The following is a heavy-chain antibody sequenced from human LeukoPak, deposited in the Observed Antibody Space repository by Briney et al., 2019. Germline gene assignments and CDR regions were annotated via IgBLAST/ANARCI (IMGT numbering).Heavy chain of an antibody. CDR3: AREKGHLMEVDV. CDR1: GDSIRRDSW. V-gene: IGHV4-4*02. CDR2: RYHDGRR. Sequence: SGTLSLTCAVSGDSIRRDSWRIGVRQAPGKGIEWIGERYHDGRRTYNPSLKRRVSISLDESENQFSLELTSVTAADTAVYFCAREKGHLMEVDVWGQGTTVTVSS. D-gene: IGHD3-3*01. J-gene: IGHJ6*02.